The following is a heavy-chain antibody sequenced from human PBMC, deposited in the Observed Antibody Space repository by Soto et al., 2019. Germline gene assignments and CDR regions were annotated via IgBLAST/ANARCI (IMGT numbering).Heavy chain of an antibody. CDR2: INANSGGT. J-gene: IGHJ6*02. D-gene: IGHD2-2*01. CDR1: GYTFTGYY. V-gene: IGHV1-2*04. CDR3: ARDSRIVVVPAAVPPVPYGMDV. Sequence: QVQLVQSGAEVKKPGASVKVSCKASGYTFTGYYMHWVRQAPGQGLEWMGWINANSGGTNYAQKFQGWVTMTRDTSISTAYMELSRLRADDTAVYYCARDSRIVVVPAAVPPVPYGMDVWGQGTTVPVSS.